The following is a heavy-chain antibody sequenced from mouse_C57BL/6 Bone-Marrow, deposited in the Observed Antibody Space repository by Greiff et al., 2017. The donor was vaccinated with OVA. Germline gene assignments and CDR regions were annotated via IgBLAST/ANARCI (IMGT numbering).Heavy chain of an antibody. D-gene: IGHD1-1*01. J-gene: IGHJ1*03. CDR1: GFSLSTSGMG. V-gene: IGHV8-12*01. CDR3: ARSAHYYGSSPRWYFDV. Sequence: QVTLKVSGPGILQSSQTLSLTCSFSGFSLSTSGMGVSWIRQPSGKGLEWLAPFFWDDDKRYNPSLKSRLTISKDTSRNQVFLKITSVDTADTATYYCARSAHYYGSSPRWYFDVWGTGTTVTVSS. CDR2: FFWDDDK.